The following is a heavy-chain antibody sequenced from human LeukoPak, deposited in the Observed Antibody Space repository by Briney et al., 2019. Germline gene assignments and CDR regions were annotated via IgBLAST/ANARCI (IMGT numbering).Heavy chain of an antibody. V-gene: IGHV4-39*02. Sequence: NTSETLSLTCTVSSGSISSSSYYWGWIRQPPGKGLEWIGSIYYSGSTYYNPSLKSRVTISVDTSQNQFSLKLSSVTAADTAVYYCAREITYYDFWSGYYSDGYFDYWGQGTLVTVSS. CDR2: IYYSGST. J-gene: IGHJ4*02. CDR1: SGSISSSSYY. D-gene: IGHD3-3*01. CDR3: AREITYYDFWSGYYSDGYFDY.